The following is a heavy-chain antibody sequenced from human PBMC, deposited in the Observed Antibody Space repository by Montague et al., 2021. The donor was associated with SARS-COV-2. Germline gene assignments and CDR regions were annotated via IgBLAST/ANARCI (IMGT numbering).Heavy chain of an antibody. CDR1: GGSFTGYS. V-gene: IGHV4-34*01. D-gene: IGHD2-15*01. Sequence: SETLSLTCAVDGGSFTGYSWNWIRQPPGKGLEWIGEVKYPGGTNYNPSLKSRVTISIDMSKNQFSLNLESVTAADTAVYYCVRPVGSRWYRFDYWGQGTLVTVSS. CDR3: VRPVGSRWYRFDY. J-gene: IGHJ4*02. CDR2: VKYPGGT.